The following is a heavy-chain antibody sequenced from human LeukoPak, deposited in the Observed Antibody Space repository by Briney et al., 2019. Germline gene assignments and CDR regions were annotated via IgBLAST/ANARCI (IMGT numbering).Heavy chain of an antibody. CDR1: GFTFSDYY. CDR3: AKDRGYSYGYDFDY. J-gene: IGHJ4*02. CDR2: ISSSGSTI. D-gene: IGHD5-18*01. Sequence: GGSLRLSCAASGFTFSDYYMSWIRQAPGKGLEWVSYISSSGSTIYYADSVKGRFTISRDNSKNTLYLQMNSLRAEDTAVYYCAKDRGYSYGYDFDYWGQGTLVTVSS. V-gene: IGHV3-11*01.